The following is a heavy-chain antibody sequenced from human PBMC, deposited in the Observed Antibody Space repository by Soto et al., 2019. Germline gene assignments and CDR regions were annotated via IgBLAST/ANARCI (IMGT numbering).Heavy chain of an antibody. J-gene: IGHJ6*02. Sequence: GGSLRLSCAASGFTFSSYSMNWVRQAPGKGLEWVSSISSSSSYIYYADSVKGRFTISRDNAKNSLYLQMNSLRAEDTAVYYCARDHYYGSGSYYNGGHYYYYGMDVWGQGTTVTVSS. V-gene: IGHV3-21*01. D-gene: IGHD3-10*01. CDR2: ISSSSSYI. CDR1: GFTFSSYS. CDR3: ARDHYYGSGSYYNGGHYYYYGMDV.